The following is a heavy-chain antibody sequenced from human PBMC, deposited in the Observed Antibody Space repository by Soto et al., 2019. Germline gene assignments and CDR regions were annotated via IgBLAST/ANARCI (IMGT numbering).Heavy chain of an antibody. J-gene: IGHJ4*02. CDR1: GGTFSSYA. CDR2: IIPVFGTA. V-gene: IGHV1-69*13. D-gene: IGHD3-10*01. Sequence: GASVKVSCKASGGTFSSYAISWVRQAPGQGLEWMGGIIPVFGTANYAQKFQGRVTITADESTSTAYMELSSLRSEDTAVYYCAREPRGVSWGQFDYWGQGTLVTVSS. CDR3: AREPRGVSWGQFDY.